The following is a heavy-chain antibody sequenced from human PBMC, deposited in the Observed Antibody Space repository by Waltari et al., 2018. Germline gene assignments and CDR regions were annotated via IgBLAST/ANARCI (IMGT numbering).Heavy chain of an antibody. CDR1: GFTFSSYG. D-gene: IGHD3-10*01. J-gene: IGHJ4*02. CDR3: AKSVGVRKPIRYYFDY. V-gene: IGHV3-30*18. Sequence: QVQLVESGGGVVQPGRSLRLSCAASGFTFSSYGMHWVRQAPGKGLEWVAVIWYDGSNKYYADSVKGRFTISRDNSKNTLYLQMNSLRAEDTAMYYCAKSVGVRKPIRYYFDYWGQGTLVTVSS. CDR2: IWYDGSNK.